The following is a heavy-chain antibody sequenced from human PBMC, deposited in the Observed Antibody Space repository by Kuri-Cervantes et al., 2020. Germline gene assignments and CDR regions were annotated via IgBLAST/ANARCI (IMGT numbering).Heavy chain of an antibody. CDR1: GFTFSSYA. J-gene: IGHJ4*02. Sequence: RGSLRLSCAASGFTFSSYAMHWVRQAPGKGLEWVAVISYDGSNKYYADSVKGRFTISRDNSKNSLYLQMNSLRAEDTAVYYCARDPGGYSYGPLNFDYWGQGTLVTVSS. CDR2: ISYDGSNK. D-gene: IGHD5-18*01. V-gene: IGHV3-30-3*01. CDR3: ARDPGGYSYGPLNFDY.